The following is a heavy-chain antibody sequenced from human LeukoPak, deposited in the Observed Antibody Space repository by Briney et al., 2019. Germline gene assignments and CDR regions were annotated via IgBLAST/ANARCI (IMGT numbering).Heavy chain of an antibody. J-gene: IGHJ4*02. V-gene: IGHV3-23*01. Sequence: GGSLRLSCAASGFTFSSYAMSWVRQSPGQGLEWVSAISGSGGSTYYADTVKCRFTISRDNSKNTLYLQMNSLRAEDTAVYYCAKDQTRELLGYFDYWGQGTLVTVSS. CDR1: GFTFSSYA. CDR2: ISGSGGST. D-gene: IGHD1-26*01. CDR3: AKDQTRELLGYFDY.